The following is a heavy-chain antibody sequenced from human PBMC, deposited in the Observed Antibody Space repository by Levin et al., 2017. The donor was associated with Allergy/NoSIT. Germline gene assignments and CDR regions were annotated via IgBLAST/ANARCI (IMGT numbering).Heavy chain of an antibody. CDR2: INWNSGIT. D-gene: IGHD6-13*01. CDR1: GFTFDDYG. CDR3: VKDTGTSSWDYFDY. J-gene: IGHJ4*02. V-gene: IGHV3-9*01. Sequence: SLRLSCATSGFTFDDYGMHWVRQAPGKGLEWVSGINWNSGITGYADSVKGRFTISRDNAKNSLYLQMNSLRAEDTAFYYCVKDTGTSSWDYFDYWGQGTLVTVSS.